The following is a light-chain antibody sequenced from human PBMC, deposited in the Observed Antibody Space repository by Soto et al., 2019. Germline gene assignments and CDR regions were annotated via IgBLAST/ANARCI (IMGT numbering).Light chain of an antibody. CDR3: QQANSFPWT. V-gene: IGKV1-12*01. J-gene: IGKJ1*01. Sequence: DIQMTQSPSSLSVSVGDRVTITCRASQSIGGFLNWYQQKPGKAPKLLIYAASNLQSGVPSRFSGSGSGTDFTLTISSLQPEDFATYYCQQANSFPWTFGQGTKVDIK. CDR1: QSIGGF. CDR2: AAS.